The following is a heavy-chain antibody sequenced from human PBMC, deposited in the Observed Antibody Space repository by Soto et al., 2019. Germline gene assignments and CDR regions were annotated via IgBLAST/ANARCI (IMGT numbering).Heavy chain of an antibody. J-gene: IGHJ2*01. V-gene: IGHV1-69*12. CDR3: ARGNHRWLQLWYFDL. Sequence: QVQLVQSGAEVKKPGSSVKVSCKASGGTFSNYPISWVRQAPGQGLEWMGGIIPIFGTTNYAQKFQGRVTITADESTRTAYMKLSSLTSEDTAVFYCARGNHRWLQLWYFDLWGRGTLVTVSS. D-gene: IGHD5-12*01. CDR1: GGTFSNYP. CDR2: IIPIFGTT.